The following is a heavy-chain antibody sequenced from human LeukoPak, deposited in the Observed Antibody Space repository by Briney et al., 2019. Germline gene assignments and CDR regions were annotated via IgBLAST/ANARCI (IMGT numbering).Heavy chain of an antibody. CDR1: GGSISSGGYY. J-gene: IGHJ4*02. D-gene: IGHD3-22*01. CDR2: IYHSGST. CDR3: ARVGGGYLFDY. V-gene: IGHV4-30-2*01. Sequence: ASETLSLTCTVSGGSISSGGYYWSWIRQPPGKGLEWIGYIYHSGSTYYNPSLKSRVTISVDRSRNQFSLKLSSVIAADTAVYYCARVGGGYLFDYWGQGTLVTVSS.